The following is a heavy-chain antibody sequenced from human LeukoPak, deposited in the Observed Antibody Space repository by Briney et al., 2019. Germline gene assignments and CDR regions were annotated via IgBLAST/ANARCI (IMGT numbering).Heavy chain of an antibody. Sequence: SETLSLTCTVSGGSISSSSYYWGWIRQPPGKGLEWIGSIYYSGSTYYNPSLKSRVTISVDTSKNQFSLKLSSVTAADTAVYYCARDSSEVLGDDAFDIWGQGTMVTVSS. CDR1: GGSISSSSYY. J-gene: IGHJ3*02. CDR2: IYYSGST. V-gene: IGHV4-39*07. CDR3: ARDSSEVLGDDAFDI. D-gene: IGHD1-26*01.